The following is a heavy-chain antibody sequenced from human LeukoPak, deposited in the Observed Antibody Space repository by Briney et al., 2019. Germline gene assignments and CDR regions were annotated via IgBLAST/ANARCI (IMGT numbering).Heavy chain of an antibody. J-gene: IGHJ4*02. CDR3: ARAARGYSYVMGDYFDY. CDR2: IIPILGIA. Sequence: SVKVSCKASGGTFSSYTISWVRQAPGQGLEWMGRIIPILGIANYAQKFQGRVTITADKSTSTAYMELSSLRPEDTAVYYCARAARGYSYVMGDYFDYWGQGTLVTVSS. CDR1: GGTFSSYT. V-gene: IGHV1-69*02. D-gene: IGHD5-18*01.